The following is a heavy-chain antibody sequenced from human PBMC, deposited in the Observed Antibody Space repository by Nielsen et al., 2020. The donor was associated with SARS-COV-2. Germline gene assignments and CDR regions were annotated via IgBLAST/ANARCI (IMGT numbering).Heavy chain of an antibody. CDR2: IYYSGST. CDR3: ARVTGDYYYGMDV. J-gene: IGHJ6*02. CDR1: GGSISSGGYY. Sequence: LSLTCTVSGGSISSGGYYWSWIRQHPGKGLEWIGYIYYSGSTYYNPSLKSRVTISVDTSKNQFSLKLSSVTAADTAVYYCARVTGDYYYGMDVWGQGTTVTVSS. V-gene: IGHV4-31*03.